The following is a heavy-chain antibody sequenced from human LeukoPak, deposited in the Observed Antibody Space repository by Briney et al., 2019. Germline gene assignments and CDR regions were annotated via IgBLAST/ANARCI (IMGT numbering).Heavy chain of an antibody. V-gene: IGHV1-46*01. Sequence: ASVKVSCKASGYSFTSYYIHWVRQAPGQGLEWMGLINPSGGSTNYAQKFQGRVTMTRDTSTSTVYMELSSLRSEDTAVYYCARGPRITMVRGGQWYYYMDVWGKGTTVTISS. J-gene: IGHJ6*03. CDR3: ARGPRITMVRGGQWYYYMDV. D-gene: IGHD3-10*01. CDR1: GYSFTSYY. CDR2: INPSGGST.